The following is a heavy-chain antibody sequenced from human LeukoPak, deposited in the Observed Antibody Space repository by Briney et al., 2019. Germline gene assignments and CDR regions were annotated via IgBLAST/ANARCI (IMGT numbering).Heavy chain of an antibody. D-gene: IGHD6-19*01. V-gene: IGHV3-30*18. J-gene: IGHJ4*02. CDR2: ISYDGSKK. Sequence: GGSLRLSCAASGFXFSSYGIHWVRQAPGKGLEWVALISYDGSKKFYADSVKGRFTISRDNSKNTLYLQVNSLRAEDTAVYYCAKAPKADPYQWLATPFDYWGQGTLVTVSS. CDR3: AKAPKADPYQWLATPFDY. CDR1: GFXFSSYG.